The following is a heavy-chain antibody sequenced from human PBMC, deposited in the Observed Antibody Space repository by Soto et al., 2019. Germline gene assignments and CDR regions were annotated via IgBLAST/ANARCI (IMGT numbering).Heavy chain of an antibody. Sequence: ASVKVSCEASGYTFTSYGISWVRQAPGHGLEWMGWISAYNGNTNYAQKLQGRVTMTTDTSTSTASMELRSLRSDDTAVYYCAREQQLVPDAFDIWGQGTMVTVSS. CDR3: AREQQLVPDAFDI. V-gene: IGHV1-18*04. J-gene: IGHJ3*02. D-gene: IGHD6-13*01. CDR2: ISAYNGNT. CDR1: GYTFTSYG.